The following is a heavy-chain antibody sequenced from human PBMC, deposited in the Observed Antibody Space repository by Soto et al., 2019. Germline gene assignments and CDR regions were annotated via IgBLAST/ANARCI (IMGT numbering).Heavy chain of an antibody. CDR2: IDPSDSYT. D-gene: IGHD3-22*01. J-gene: IGHJ4*02. CDR3: ARLPEFYDSSGSWHY. Sequence: GDSLNISCKGSGDSFTSYWISLVRQMHGKGLEWMGRIDPSDSYTNYSPSFQGHVTISADKSISTAYLQWSSLKASDTAMYYCARLPEFYDSSGSWHYWGQGTLVTVSS. V-gene: IGHV5-10-1*01. CDR1: GDSFTSYW.